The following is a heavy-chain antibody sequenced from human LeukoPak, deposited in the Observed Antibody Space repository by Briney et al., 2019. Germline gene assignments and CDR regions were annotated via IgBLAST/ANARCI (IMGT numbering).Heavy chain of an antibody. CDR3: ARDLGITMVRGVIGYYYGMDV. J-gene: IGHJ6*02. Sequence: GGSLRLSCAASGFTFSSYEKNWVREAQGKGLGWVSYISSSGSTIYYADSVKGRFIISRDDATNSLYLQMNSCRAEDTAVVYCARDLGITMVRGVIGYYYGMDVWGQGTTVTVSS. CDR1: GFTFSSYE. CDR2: ISSSGSTI. D-gene: IGHD3-10*01. V-gene: IGHV3-48*03.